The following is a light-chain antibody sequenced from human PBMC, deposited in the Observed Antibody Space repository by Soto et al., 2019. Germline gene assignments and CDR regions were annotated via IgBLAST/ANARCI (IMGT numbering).Light chain of an antibody. CDR2: GAS. V-gene: IGKV3-15*01. CDR3: HQYNSWPRGT. Sequence: EVVLTQSPGTLSLPPGERATLSCRASQSVSRSYLAWYQQKPGQAPRLLISGASSRATGIPVRFRGSGSGTEFTLTISSLQSEDSAVYYCHQYNSWPRGTFGPGTKVEIK. CDR1: QSVSRSY. J-gene: IGKJ3*01.